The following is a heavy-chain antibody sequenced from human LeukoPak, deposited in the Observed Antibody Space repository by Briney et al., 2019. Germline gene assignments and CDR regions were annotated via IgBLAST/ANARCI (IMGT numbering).Heavy chain of an antibody. CDR3: AGRYCRSTSCYILIGAFDI. CDR2: IIPILGIA. V-gene: IGHV1-69*02. CDR1: GGTFSSYT. J-gene: IGHJ3*02. Sequence: SVKVSCKASGGTFSSYTISWVRQAPGQGLEWMGMIIPILGIANYAQKFQGRVTITADKSTSTAYMELSSLRSVDTAVYYCAGRYCRSTSCYILIGAFDIWGQGTMVTVSS. D-gene: IGHD2-2*02.